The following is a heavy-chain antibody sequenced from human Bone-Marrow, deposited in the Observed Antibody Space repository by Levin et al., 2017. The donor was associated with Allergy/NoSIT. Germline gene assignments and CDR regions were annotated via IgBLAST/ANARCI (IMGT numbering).Heavy chain of an antibody. Sequence: GESLKISCKASGYTFTSYGINWVRRAPGQGLEWMGWISPYNGNTKYAQRFRDRVTMTTDTSTSTAYMDLRNLRSDDTAVYYCAVRGYWSGGDDNFDHWGQGTLVTVSS. J-gene: IGHJ4*02. CDR2: ISPYNGNT. CDR1: GYTFTSYG. D-gene: IGHD2-8*02. CDR3: AVRGYWSGGDDNFDH. V-gene: IGHV1-18*04.